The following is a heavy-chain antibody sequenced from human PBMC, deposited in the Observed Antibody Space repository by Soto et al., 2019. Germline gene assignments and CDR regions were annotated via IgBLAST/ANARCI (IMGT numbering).Heavy chain of an antibody. Sequence: QIQLQQSGPGLVQPSGTLSLTCAVSGDSITSSYWSWLRQPPGKGLEWIADIHYSGVTNYNPSLTGRVFISLDSSKNQFSLQLISMTAADTAVYYCSRPEPFTAAGPYWGQGTLVIVSS. J-gene: IGHJ4*02. CDR3: SRPEPFTAAGPY. CDR2: IHYSGVT. CDR1: GDSITSSY. V-gene: IGHV4-4*02. D-gene: IGHD6-13*01.